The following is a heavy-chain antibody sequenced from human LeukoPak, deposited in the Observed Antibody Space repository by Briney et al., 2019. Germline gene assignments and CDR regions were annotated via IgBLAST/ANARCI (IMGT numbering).Heavy chain of an antibody. CDR1: GGSIRSYY. V-gene: IGHV4-59*01. J-gene: IGHJ4*02. CDR2: IYYSGNT. Sequence: PSETLSLTCTVSGGSIRSYYWNWIRQPPGKGLEWIGYIYYSGNTNYNPSLKSRVTISVDTSKNQFSLKLSSVTAADTAVYYCARHGGYSAYDYFDFWGQGTLVTVSS. CDR3: ARHGGYSAYDYFDF. D-gene: IGHD5-12*01.